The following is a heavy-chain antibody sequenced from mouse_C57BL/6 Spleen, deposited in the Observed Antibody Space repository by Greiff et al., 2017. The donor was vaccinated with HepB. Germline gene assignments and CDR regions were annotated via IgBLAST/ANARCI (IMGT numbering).Heavy chain of an antibody. V-gene: IGHV1-52*01. CDR2: IDPSDSET. D-gene: IGHD2-5*01. J-gene: IGHJ1*03. CDR1: GYTFPSYW. Sequence: QVQLQQSGAELVRPGSSVKLSCKASGYTFPSYWMPWVKQRPIQGLEWIGNIDPSDSETHYNQKFKDKATLTVDKSSSTAYMQLSSLTSEDSAVYDCASAYYSNYGYFDVWGTGITVTVSS. CDR3: ASAYYSNYGYFDV.